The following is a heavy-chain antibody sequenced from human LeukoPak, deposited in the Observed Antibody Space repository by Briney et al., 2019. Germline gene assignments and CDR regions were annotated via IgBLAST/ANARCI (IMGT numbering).Heavy chain of an antibody. CDR1: GGSISSSSYY. CDR2: IYYSGST. V-gene: IGHV4-39*01. Sequence: SETLSLTCTVSGGSISSSSYYWGWIRQPPGKGLEWIGSIYYSGSTYYNPYLTSRVTISVDTSQNQFSLKLTSVTAADTAGYYLARHGPSRVGHCYWGQGTLVTVSS. CDR3: ARHGPSRVGHCY. D-gene: IGHD3-10*01. J-gene: IGHJ4*02.